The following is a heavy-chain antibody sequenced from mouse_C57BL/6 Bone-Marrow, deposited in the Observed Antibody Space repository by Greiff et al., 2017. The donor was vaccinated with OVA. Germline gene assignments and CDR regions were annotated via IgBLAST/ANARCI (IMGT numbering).Heavy chain of an antibody. Sequence: VHLVESGAELVRPGTSVKVSCKASGYAFTNYLIEWVKQRPGQGLEWIGVINPGSGGTNYNEKFKGKATLTADKSSSTAYMQLSSLTSEDSAVYFCARDPYYYGSSYDAMDYWGQGTSVTVSS. CDR2: INPGSGGT. CDR1: GYAFTNYL. D-gene: IGHD1-1*01. J-gene: IGHJ4*01. CDR3: ARDPYYYGSSYDAMDY. V-gene: IGHV1-54*01.